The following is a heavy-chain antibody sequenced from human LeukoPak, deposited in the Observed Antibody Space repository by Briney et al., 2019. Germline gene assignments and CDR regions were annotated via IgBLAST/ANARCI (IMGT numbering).Heavy chain of an antibody. CDR3: ARDRVYYGAGKVYFFDS. CDR2: IWFDGSKK. D-gene: IGHD3-10*01. Sequence: GGSLRLSCAASGFSFNYYGMHWVRQAPGKGPEWVALIWFDGSKKYYGDSVLGRATISRDNSKNTLYLQLNSLRVEGTAVYYCARDRVYYGAGKVYFFDSWGQGTLVTVSS. V-gene: IGHV3-33*01. J-gene: IGHJ4*02. CDR1: GFSFNYYG.